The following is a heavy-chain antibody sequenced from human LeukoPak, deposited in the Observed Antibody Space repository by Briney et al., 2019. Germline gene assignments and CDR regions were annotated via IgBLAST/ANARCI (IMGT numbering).Heavy chain of an antibody. Sequence: SQTLSLTCAISGDSVSSDSVGWNWIRQSPSRGLEWLGKTYFRSQWYTDYALSVKSRLSINPDTSKNQFALRLNSVTPEDTAAYYCTRTRDYAMDVWGQGTTVTVSS. CDR3: TRTRDYAMDV. J-gene: IGHJ6*02. CDR1: GDSVSSDSVG. V-gene: IGHV6-1*01. CDR2: TYFRSQWYT.